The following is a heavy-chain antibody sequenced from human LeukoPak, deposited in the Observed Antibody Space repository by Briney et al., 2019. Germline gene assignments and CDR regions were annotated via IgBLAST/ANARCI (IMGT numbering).Heavy chain of an antibody. CDR2: IWYDGINK. CDR3: AKIGVVATISDY. J-gene: IGHJ4*02. CDR1: GFTFSSYG. V-gene: IGHV3-30*02. D-gene: IGHD5-12*01. Sequence: GGSLRLSCAASGFTFSSYGMHWVRQAPGKGLEWVAGIWYDGINKYYADSVKGRFTISKDNSKNTLYLQMNSLRAEDTAVYYCAKIGVVATISDYWGQGTLVTVS.